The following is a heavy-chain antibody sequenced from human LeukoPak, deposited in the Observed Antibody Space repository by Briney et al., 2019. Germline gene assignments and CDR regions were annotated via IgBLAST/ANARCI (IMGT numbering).Heavy chain of an antibody. Sequence: GGSLRLSCAASGFIFSSYAMSWVRQAPGKGLEWVSTISISGGNTYYANSVKGRFTISRDNSKNTLYLQMNSLRAEDTAVYYCAKDPRFGELSDYWGQGTLVTVSS. CDR3: AKDPRFGELSDY. D-gene: IGHD3-10*02. CDR1: GFIFSSYA. CDR2: ISISGGNT. V-gene: IGHV3-23*01. J-gene: IGHJ4*02.